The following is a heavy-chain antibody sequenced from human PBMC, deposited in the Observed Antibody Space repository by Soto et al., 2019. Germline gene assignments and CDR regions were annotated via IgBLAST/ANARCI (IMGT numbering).Heavy chain of an antibody. CDR2: IYPGDSDT. Sequence: GESLKISCKGSGYSFTTYWIAWVRQMQGKGLECMGIIYPGDSDTRYSPSFQGQVTISADKSINTAYLQWSSLKASDSAIYYCARPFDTSGWYDHWGQGTLVTVSS. CDR3: ARPFDTSGWYDH. D-gene: IGHD6-19*01. CDR1: GYSFTTYW. V-gene: IGHV5-51*01. J-gene: IGHJ5*02.